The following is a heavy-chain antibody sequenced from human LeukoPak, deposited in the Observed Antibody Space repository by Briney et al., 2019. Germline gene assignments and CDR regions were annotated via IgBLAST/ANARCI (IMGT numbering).Heavy chain of an antibody. CDR2: IYYSGST. D-gene: IGHD3-9*01. V-gene: IGHV4-59*08. CDR1: GGTISSYY. Sequence: PSETLSLTCTVSGGTISSYYWSWIRQPPGKGLEWIGYIYYSGSTNYNPSLKSRVTISVDTSKNQFSLKLSSVTAADTAVYYCARLSFDWRFDYWGQGTLVTVSS. CDR3: ARLSFDWRFDY. J-gene: IGHJ4*02.